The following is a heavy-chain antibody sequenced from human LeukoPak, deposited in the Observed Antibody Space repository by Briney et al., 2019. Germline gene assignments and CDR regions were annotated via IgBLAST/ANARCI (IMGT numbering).Heavy chain of an antibody. D-gene: IGHD6-19*01. Sequence: GGSLRLSCAASGFTFSSYEMNRVRQAPGKGLEWVSYISSSGSTIYYADSVKGRFTISRDNAKNSLYLQMNSLRAEDTAFYYCARERGEYSSARGNFDYWGQGTLVTVSS. V-gene: IGHV3-48*03. CDR3: ARERGEYSSARGNFDY. CDR1: GFTFSSYE. J-gene: IGHJ4*02. CDR2: ISSSGSTI.